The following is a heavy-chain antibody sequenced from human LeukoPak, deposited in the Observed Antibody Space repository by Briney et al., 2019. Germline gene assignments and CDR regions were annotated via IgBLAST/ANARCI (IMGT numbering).Heavy chain of an antibody. D-gene: IGHD2-2*01. V-gene: IGHV1-2*02. CDR3: ARDEYHLLRFDP. J-gene: IGHJ5*02. Sequence: GASVKVSCKASGYTFTGYYIHWVRQAPGQGLEWMGWINPNSGGTNYAQKFQSRVIMTRDTSISTAYMELSRLRSDDTAVYYCARDEYHLLRFDPWGQGSLVTVSS. CDR1: GYTFTGYY. CDR2: INPNSGGT.